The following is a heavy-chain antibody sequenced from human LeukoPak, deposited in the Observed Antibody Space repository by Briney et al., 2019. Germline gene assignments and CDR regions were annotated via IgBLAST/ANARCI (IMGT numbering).Heavy chain of an antibody. J-gene: IGHJ4*02. Sequence: GSLRLSCAASGFTVSSNYMSWVRQAPGKGLEWIGYIYYSGSTNYNPSLKSRVTISVDTSKNQFSLKLSSVTAADTAVYYCARASPGYYDSSGYYGGYFDYWGQGTLVTVSS. CDR3: ARASPGYYDSSGYYGGYFDY. V-gene: IGHV4-59*02. CDR1: GFTVSSNY. CDR2: IYYSGST. D-gene: IGHD3-22*01.